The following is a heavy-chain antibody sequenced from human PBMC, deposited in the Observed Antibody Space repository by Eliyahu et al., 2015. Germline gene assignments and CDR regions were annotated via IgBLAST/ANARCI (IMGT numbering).Heavy chain of an antibody. V-gene: IGHV3-48*03. J-gene: IGHJ3*01. D-gene: IGHD2-15*01. CDR2: IRSGGSSK. CDR1: GFXFXXHE. CDR3: VRGGYCSGGTCYPLNGFDV. Sequence: EVQLVESGGGLVQPGESXRISCAAXGFXFXXHEMXWVRQGPGXGLEWVSYIRSGGSSKYYADSVKGRFTISRDDAKDSLYLQMSGLRAEDTAVYYCVRGGYCSGGTCYPLNGFDVWGQGTMVTVSS.